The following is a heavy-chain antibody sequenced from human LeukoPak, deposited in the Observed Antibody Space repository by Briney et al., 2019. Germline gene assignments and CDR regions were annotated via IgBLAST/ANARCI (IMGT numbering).Heavy chain of an antibody. J-gene: IGHJ6*02. CDR1: GYTFTSYD. CDR3: ARGLSDFWSGYYWYYYYGMDV. V-gene: IGHV1-8*01. D-gene: IGHD3-3*01. Sequence: ASVKVSCKASGYTFTSYDINWVRQATGQGLEWMGWMNPNSGNTGYAQKFQGGVTMTRNTSISTAYMTLSSLRSEDTAVYYCARGLSDFWSGYYWYYYYGMDVWGQGTTVTVSS. CDR2: MNPNSGNT.